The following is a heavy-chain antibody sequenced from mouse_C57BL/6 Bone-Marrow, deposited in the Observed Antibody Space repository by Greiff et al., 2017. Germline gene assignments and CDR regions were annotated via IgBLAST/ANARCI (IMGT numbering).Heavy chain of an antibody. V-gene: IGHV1-55*01. CDR2: IYPGRGST. CDR1: GYTFTSYW. CDR3: ARSGLYERFAY. J-gene: IGHJ3*01. Sequence: QVQLQQPGAELVKPGASVKMSCKASGYTFTSYWITWVKQRPGQGLEWIGDIYPGRGSTNYNEKFKSQATLTVDTSSSTAYMQLSSLTSEDSAVYYCARSGLYERFAYWGQGTLVTVSA. D-gene: IGHD2-3*01.